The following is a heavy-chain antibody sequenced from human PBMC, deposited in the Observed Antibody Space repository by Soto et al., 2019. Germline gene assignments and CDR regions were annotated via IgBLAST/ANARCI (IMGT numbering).Heavy chain of an antibody. CDR2: ISYDGSNK. Sequence: GGSLRLSCAASGFTFSSHGMHWVRQAPGKGLEWVAVISYDGSNKYYADSVKGRFTISRDNSKNTLYLQMNSLRAEDTAVYYCAKDRIAAAGTRGIYYYGMDVWGQGTTVTVSS. CDR3: AKDRIAAAGTRGIYYYGMDV. V-gene: IGHV3-30*18. D-gene: IGHD6-13*01. CDR1: GFTFSSHG. J-gene: IGHJ6*02.